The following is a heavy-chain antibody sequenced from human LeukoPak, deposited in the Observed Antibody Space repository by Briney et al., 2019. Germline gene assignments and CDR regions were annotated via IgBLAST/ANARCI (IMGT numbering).Heavy chain of an antibody. CDR3: ARNRLAAASTLGPSAY. J-gene: IGHJ4*02. Sequence: ASVEVSCKASGYTFTSYGISWVRQAPGQGLEWMGWISAYNGNTNYAQKLQGRVTMTTDTSTSTAYMELRSLRSDDTAVYYCARNRLAAASTLGPSAYWGQGTLVTVSS. D-gene: IGHD6-13*01. CDR1: GYTFTSYG. V-gene: IGHV1-18*01. CDR2: ISAYNGNT.